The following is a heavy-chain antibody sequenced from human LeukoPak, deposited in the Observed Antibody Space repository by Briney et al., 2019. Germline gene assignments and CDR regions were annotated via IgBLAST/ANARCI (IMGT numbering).Heavy chain of an antibody. CDR3: ARLGYSSGWYGFGCDY. D-gene: IGHD6-19*01. CDR1: GYTFTSYG. CDR2: ISAYNGNT. V-gene: IGHV1-18*01. J-gene: IGHJ4*02. Sequence: ASVKVSCKASGYTFTSYGISWVRQAPGQGLEWMGWISAYNGNTNYAQKLQGRVTMTTDTSTSTAYMELRSLRSDDTAVYYCARLGYSSGWYGFGCDYSGQGTLVPVSS.